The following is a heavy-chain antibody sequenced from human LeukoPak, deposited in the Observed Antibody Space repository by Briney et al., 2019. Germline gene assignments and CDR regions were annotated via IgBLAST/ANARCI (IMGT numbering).Heavy chain of an antibody. Sequence: GGSLRLSYAASGFTFSSYSMNWVRQAPGKGLEWVSSITSSISYIYYADSVKGRFTISRDNAKNSLYLQMNSLRAEDTAVYYCARDLTGYGSGSYYAPYYFDYWGQGTLVTVSS. J-gene: IGHJ4*02. D-gene: IGHD3-10*01. CDR2: ITSSISYI. CDR1: GFTFSSYS. V-gene: IGHV3-21*01. CDR3: ARDLTGYGSGSYYAPYYFDY.